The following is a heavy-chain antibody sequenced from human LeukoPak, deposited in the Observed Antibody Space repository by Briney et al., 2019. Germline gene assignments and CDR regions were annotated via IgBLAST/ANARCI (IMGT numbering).Heavy chain of an antibody. CDR1: GYTFTNYG. J-gene: IGHJ5*02. CDR2: ISAYSGAT. Sequence: ASVKVSCKVSGYTFTNYGISWVRQAPGQGLECMGWISAYSGATNYAQKLQGRVTMTTDTSTSTAYMELRSLRSDDTAVYYCARSGIGYFDWYPDWFDPWGQGTLVTVSS. D-gene: IGHD3-9*01. V-gene: IGHV1-18*01. CDR3: ARSGIGYFDWYPDWFDP.